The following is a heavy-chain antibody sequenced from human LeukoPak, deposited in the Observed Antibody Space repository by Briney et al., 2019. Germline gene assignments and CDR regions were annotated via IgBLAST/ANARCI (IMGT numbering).Heavy chain of an antibody. D-gene: IGHD2-21*02. CDR3: ARDRARRFPGDSDFDY. Sequence: PGGSLRLSCAASGFTFSSYSMSWVRQAPGKGLEWVSSISSSSSYIYYADSVKGRFTISRDNAKNSLYLQMNSLRAEDTAVYYCARDRARRFPGDSDFDYWGQGTLVTVSS. J-gene: IGHJ4*02. V-gene: IGHV3-21*01. CDR1: GFTFSSYS. CDR2: ISSSSSYI.